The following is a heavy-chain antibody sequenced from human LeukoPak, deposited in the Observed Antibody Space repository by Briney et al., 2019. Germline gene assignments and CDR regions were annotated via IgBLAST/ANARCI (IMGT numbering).Heavy chain of an antibody. D-gene: IGHD3-22*01. CDR1: GFTFSSYW. Sequence: GGSLRLSCAASGFTFSSYWMHWVRQAPGKGLVWVSRIKSDGSTNYSDSVKGRFTISRDNAKTTVSLQMDSLRAEDTGVYYCARAPSEIGGYYPEYFRHWGQGTLVTVSS. J-gene: IGHJ1*01. CDR2: IKSDGST. V-gene: IGHV3-74*01. CDR3: ARAPSEIGGYYPEYFRH.